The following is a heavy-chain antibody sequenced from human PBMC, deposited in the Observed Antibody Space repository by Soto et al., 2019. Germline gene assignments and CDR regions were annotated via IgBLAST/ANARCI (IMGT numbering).Heavy chain of an antibody. V-gene: IGHV3-30*14. CDR3: ARVRLSIAVNDALDV. J-gene: IGHJ3*01. CDR2: MTYDGATE. D-gene: IGHD3-3*02. CDR1: GFTFSDYV. Sequence: QVRLVESGGGVVQPGTSLRLSCAASGFTFSDYVIHWVRQAAGKGLEWVASMTYDGATEYYADSVKGRFTMSRDNSKRTLSLQMNSLSPDDTAVYYCARVRLSIAVNDALDVWGQGTTLTVSS.